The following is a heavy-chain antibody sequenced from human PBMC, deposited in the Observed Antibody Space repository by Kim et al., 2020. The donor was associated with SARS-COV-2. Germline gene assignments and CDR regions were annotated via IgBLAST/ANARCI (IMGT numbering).Heavy chain of an antibody. V-gene: IGHV3-30*04. CDR3: ARELATNCCLDF. Sequence: GGSLRLSCAASGFTFSSYAMHWVRQAPGKGLEWVAVLSYDGSNKYYADSVKGRFTISRDNSKNTLFLQMNSLSTEDTAVYYCARELATNCCLDFWGQGTLVTVSS. CDR2: LSYDGSNK. J-gene: IGHJ4*02. D-gene: IGHD2-2*01. CDR1: GFTFSSYA.